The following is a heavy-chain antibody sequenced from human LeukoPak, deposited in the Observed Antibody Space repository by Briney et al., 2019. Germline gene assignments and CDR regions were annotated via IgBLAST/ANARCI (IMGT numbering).Heavy chain of an antibody. Sequence: GGSLRLSCAASGFTFSSYATHWVRQAPGKGLEWVAVISYDGSNKYYADSVKGRFTISRDNSKNTLYLQMNSLRAEDTAVYYCAKSFVSSWYRSSNFDYWGQGTLVTVSS. J-gene: IGHJ4*02. CDR1: GFTFSSYA. CDR2: ISYDGSNK. CDR3: AKSFVSSWYRSSNFDY. D-gene: IGHD6-13*01. V-gene: IGHV3-30-3*02.